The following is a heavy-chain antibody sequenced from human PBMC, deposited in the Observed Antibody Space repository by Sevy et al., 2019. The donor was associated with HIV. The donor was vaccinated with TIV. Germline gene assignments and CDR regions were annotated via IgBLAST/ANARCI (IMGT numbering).Heavy chain of an antibody. J-gene: IGHJ4*02. D-gene: IGHD4-17*01. CDR1: GFIFKSYE. CDR2: ISNSGSTI. Sequence: GGYLRLSCAASGFIFKSYEMNWVRQAPGKGLEWVSYISNSGSTILFSDSVKGRFTISRDNTKNSVYLQMNSLRAEDTAVYYCARDLPHTATTVAHFDYWGRGTLVTVSS. CDR3: ARDLPHTATTVAHFDY. V-gene: IGHV3-48*03.